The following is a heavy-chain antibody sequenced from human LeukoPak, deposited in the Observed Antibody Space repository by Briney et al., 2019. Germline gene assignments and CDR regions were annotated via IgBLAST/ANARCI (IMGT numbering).Heavy chain of an antibody. J-gene: IGHJ4*02. D-gene: IGHD3-3*01. CDR3: ARDRDFWIGYLFDY. V-gene: IGHV1-69*05. Sequence: CKACGGTFSSYAKSWVRQAPGKGGEGMGRIIPMFGTANYAQKIQGRVTINRDEKKSREYMELSRLRSEDTAVYYCARDRDFWIGYLFDYWGQGTLVTVSS. CDR1: GGTFSSYA. CDR2: IIPMFGTA.